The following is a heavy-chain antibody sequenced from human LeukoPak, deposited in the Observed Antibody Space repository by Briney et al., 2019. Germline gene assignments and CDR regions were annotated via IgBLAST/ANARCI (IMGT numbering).Heavy chain of an antibody. V-gene: IGHV1-2*02. CDR3: ARGIAAAGRHMDV. CDR2: INPNSGGT. J-gene: IGHJ6*03. D-gene: IGHD6-13*01. Sequence: ASVKVSCKASGCTFTGYYMHWVRQAPGQGLEWMGWINPNSGGTNYAQKFQGRVTMTRDTSISTAYMELSRLRSDDTAVYYCARGIAAAGRHMDVWGKGTTVTVSS. CDR1: GCTFTGYY.